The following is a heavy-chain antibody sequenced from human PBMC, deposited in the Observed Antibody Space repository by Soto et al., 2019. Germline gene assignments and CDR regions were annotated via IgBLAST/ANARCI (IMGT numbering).Heavy chain of an antibody. Sequence: GGSLRLSCAASGFTFSDYYMNWIRQAPGKGLEWVSYISSGAITIYYADSVKGRFTISRDNAKNSRYLQMNSLRAEDTAVYYCAGQYSSSSVEFWGQGTLVTVSS. CDR3: AGQYSSSSVEF. CDR2: ISSGAITI. CDR1: GFTFSDYY. J-gene: IGHJ4*02. D-gene: IGHD6-6*01. V-gene: IGHV3-11*01.